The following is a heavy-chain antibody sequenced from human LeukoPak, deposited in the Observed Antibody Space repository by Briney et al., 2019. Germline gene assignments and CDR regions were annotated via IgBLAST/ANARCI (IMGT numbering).Heavy chain of an antibody. D-gene: IGHD4-17*01. CDR3: ARGEYGDHIFDY. J-gene: IGHJ4*02. CDR1: GFTVSSNS. Sequence: GGSLRLSCTVSGFTVSSNSMSWVRQAPGKGLEWVANIKQDGSEKYYVDSVKGRFTISRDNAKNSLYLQMNSLRAEDTAVYYCARGEYGDHIFDYWGQGTLVTVSS. CDR2: IKQDGSEK. V-gene: IGHV3-7*04.